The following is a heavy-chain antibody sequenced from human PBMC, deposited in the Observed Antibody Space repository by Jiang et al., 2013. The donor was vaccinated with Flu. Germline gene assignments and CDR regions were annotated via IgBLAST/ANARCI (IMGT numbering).Heavy chain of an antibody. J-gene: IGHJ4*02. Sequence: GTLSLTCAVSGDSITSSHWWSWVRQPPGKGLEWIGQMYHGGTSNYNPSLKSRVTISIDKSKNQFSLKVTSVTAADTAVYYCARQTGRYYEMRDYYFDHWGQGILVTVSS. CDR1: GDSITSSHW. CDR3: ARQTGRYYEMRDYYFDH. CDR2: MYHGGTS. D-gene: IGHD1-26*01. V-gene: IGHV4-4*02.